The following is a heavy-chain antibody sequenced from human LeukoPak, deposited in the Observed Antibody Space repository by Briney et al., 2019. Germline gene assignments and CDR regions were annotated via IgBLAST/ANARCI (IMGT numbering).Heavy chain of an antibody. CDR3: AKSESEWSPFDY. J-gene: IGHJ4*02. Sequence: SGGSLRLSCAASGFTFSDYYMSWIRQAPGKGLEWVSYISSSSSTIYYADSVKGRFTISRDNAKNSLYLQMNSLRAEDTAVYYCAKSESEWSPFDYWGQGTLVTVSP. CDR1: GFTFSDYY. D-gene: IGHD3-3*01. CDR2: ISSSSSTI. V-gene: IGHV3-11*01.